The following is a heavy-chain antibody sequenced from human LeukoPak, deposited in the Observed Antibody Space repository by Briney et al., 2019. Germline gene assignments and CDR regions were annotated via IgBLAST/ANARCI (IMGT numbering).Heavy chain of an antibody. CDR1: GFTFYDYY. J-gene: IGHJ6*03. CDR2: ISSSGSTI. CDR3: ARGSGSYYTRGGPGGYYYYMDV. V-gene: IGHV3-11*01. Sequence: PGVSVTLYCAASGFTFYDYYMSWMRQAPGKGLEWVSYISSSGSTICYADSVKGRFTISRDNAKNSLYLKMNSLRDEDTGVYYCARGSGSYYTRGGPGGYYYYMDVWGKGTTVTISS. D-gene: IGHD3-10*01.